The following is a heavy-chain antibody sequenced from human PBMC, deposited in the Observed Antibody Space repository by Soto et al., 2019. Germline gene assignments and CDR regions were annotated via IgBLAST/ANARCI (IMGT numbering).Heavy chain of an antibody. CDR3: AKDTYYYDSRGYYVFDQ. J-gene: IGHJ4*02. CDR2: ISYDGSNT. Sequence: GGSLRLSCAASGFTFSSYGMHWVRQAPGKELEWVTVISYDGSNTHYTDSVKGRFTISRDNSKNTVYLQMNSLRAEDTAVYYCAKDTYYYDSRGYYVFDQWCQGPLVTVSS. CDR1: GFTFSSYG. V-gene: IGHV3-30*18. D-gene: IGHD3-22*01.